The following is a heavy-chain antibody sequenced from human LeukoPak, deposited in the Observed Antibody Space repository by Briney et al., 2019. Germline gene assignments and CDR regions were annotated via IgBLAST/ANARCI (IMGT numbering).Heavy chain of an antibody. CDR1: GYTLTELS. Sequence: ASVKVSCKVSGYTLTELSMHWVRQAPGKGLEWMGGFDPEDGETIYAQKFQGRVTMTEDTSTDTAYMELSSLRSEDTAVYYCATVLTHYYDSSGAYFDYWAREPWSPSPQ. V-gene: IGHV1-24*01. D-gene: IGHD3-22*01. CDR3: ATVLTHYYDSSGAYFDY. J-gene: IGHJ4*02. CDR2: FDPEDGET.